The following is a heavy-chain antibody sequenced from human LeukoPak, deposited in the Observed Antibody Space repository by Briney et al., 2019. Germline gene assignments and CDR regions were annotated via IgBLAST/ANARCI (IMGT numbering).Heavy chain of an antibody. V-gene: IGHV4-34*01. Sequence: SETLSLTCAVYAGSFSSFYWSWLRQPPGKGLEWIGEINHSGSTNYNPSLKSRVTITVDTSKNQFSLKVSSVTAADTAVYRCTRGPRNTDAAPEYWGQGTLVTVSS. CDR3: TRGPRNTDAAPEY. CDR2: INHSGST. D-gene: IGHD1-14*01. J-gene: IGHJ4*02. CDR1: AGSFSSFY.